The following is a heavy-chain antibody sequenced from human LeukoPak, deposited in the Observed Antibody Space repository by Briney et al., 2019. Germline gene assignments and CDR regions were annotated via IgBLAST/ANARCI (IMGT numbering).Heavy chain of an antibody. CDR1: GFTFSSYW. CDR2: INSDESST. Sequence: GGSLRLSCAASGFTFSSYWMPWVRQAPGKGLVWVSRINSDESSTSYADSVKGRFTISRDNAKNTLYLQMNSLRAEDTAVYYCARSDYGDYVGYWGQGTLVTVSS. CDR3: ARSDYGDYVGY. J-gene: IGHJ4*02. D-gene: IGHD4-17*01. V-gene: IGHV3-74*01.